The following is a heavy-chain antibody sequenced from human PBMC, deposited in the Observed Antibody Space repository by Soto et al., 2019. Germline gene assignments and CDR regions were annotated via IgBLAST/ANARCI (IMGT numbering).Heavy chain of an antibody. CDR3: ARELSGDRSRNFDY. CDR2: INPSHGSV. CDR1: GYTFISYC. V-gene: IGHV1-46*01. J-gene: IGHJ4*01. Sequence: ASVKVSCKASGYTFISYCIHWVRQAPGQGLEWMGIINPSHGSVSSEQKFQGRVTMTLDPSTSTVYMELSSLRSDDTAVYYCARELSGDRSRNFDYWGHGTLVTVSS. D-gene: IGHD3-10*01.